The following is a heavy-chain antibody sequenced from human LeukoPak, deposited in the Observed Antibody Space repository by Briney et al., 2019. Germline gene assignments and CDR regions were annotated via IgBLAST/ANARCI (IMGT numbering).Heavy chain of an antibody. CDR1: GGTFSSYA. Sequence: SVKVSCKASGGTFSSYAISWVRQATGQGLERMGEIIPIFGTANYAQKFQGRVTITADESTSTAYMELSSLRSEDTAVYYCARDEGATTSLGDYWGQGTLVTVSP. V-gene: IGHV1-69*13. D-gene: IGHD1-26*01. CDR3: ARDEGATTSLGDY. CDR2: IIPIFGTA. J-gene: IGHJ4*02.